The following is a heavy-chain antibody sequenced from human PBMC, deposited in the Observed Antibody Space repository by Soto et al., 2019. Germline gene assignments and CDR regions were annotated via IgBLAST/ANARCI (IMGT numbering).Heavy chain of an antibody. CDR1: GFTFSGFD. J-gene: IGHJ4*02. D-gene: IGHD2-15*01. V-gene: IGHV3-13*01. Sequence: GGSLRLSCEASGFTFSGFDMHWVRQPTGKGLEWVSTIGTAGDTYYAVSVKGRFTISRDNAKNSLSPQMNSLRAGDTAVYFCARGQEVGAHFFDSWGQGTQVTSPQ. CDR2: IGTAGDT. CDR3: ARGQEVGAHFFDS.